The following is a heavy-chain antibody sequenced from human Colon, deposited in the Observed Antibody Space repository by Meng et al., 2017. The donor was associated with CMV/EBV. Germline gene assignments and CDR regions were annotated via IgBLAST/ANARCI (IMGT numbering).Heavy chain of an antibody. V-gene: IGHV1-18*01. Sequence: ASVKVSCKASGYIFRNYGLSWVRQAARQGLEGVGWSSTYTSATNYSPKFQGRVTMTTNTSTRTAYLELRSLRSADTAVYYCARDRYCSSTSCPEGGCFDPWGQGTLVTVSS. CDR2: SSTYTSAT. J-gene: IGHJ5*02. CDR3: ARDRYCSSTSCPEGGCFDP. CDR1: GYIFRNYG. D-gene: IGHD2-2*01.